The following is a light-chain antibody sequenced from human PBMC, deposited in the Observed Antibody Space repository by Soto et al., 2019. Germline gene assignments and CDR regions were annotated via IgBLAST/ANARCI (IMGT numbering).Light chain of an antibody. CDR1: QDIDKY. V-gene: IGKV1-39*01. CDR3: QQSYTIPGT. CDR2: SAS. J-gene: IGKJ1*01. Sequence: DIQMTQSPSSLSASLGDIVTLTCRASQDIDKYLNWYQQKPGQAPKFLIQSASTLQSGVPSRFSGSGSGTEFTLIIAGLQPEDFVTYHCQQSYTIPGTFGQGTKVDIK.